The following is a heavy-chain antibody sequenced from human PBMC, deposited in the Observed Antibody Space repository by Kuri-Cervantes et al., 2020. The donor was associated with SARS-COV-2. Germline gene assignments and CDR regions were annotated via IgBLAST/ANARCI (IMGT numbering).Heavy chain of an antibody. Sequence: GRSLRLSCAASGFTFSSYAMHWVRQAPGKGLEWVAVISYDGSNKYYADSVKGRFTISRDNSKNTLYLQMNSLRAEDTAVYYCASLTVTPWGQGTLVTVSS. V-gene: IGHV3-30-3*01. D-gene: IGHD4-17*01. CDR1: GFTFSSYA. CDR3: ASLTVTP. J-gene: IGHJ5*02. CDR2: ISYDGSNK.